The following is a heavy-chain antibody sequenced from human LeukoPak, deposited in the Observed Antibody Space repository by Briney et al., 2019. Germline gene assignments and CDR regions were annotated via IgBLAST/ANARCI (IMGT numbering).Heavy chain of an antibody. CDR3: ARDLDYSTGFDY. D-gene: IGHD4-11*01. V-gene: IGHV3-21*01. CDR1: GFTFSSSTFGSYT. Sequence: PGESLRLSCAPSGFTFSSSTFGSYTTTWVRQAPGKGLEWVSSISSTGTYIYYTDSVKGRFTISRDIANSLLYLQMNSLRADDTAVYYCARDLDYSTGFDYWGQGTLVTVSS. CDR2: ISSTGTYI. J-gene: IGHJ4*02.